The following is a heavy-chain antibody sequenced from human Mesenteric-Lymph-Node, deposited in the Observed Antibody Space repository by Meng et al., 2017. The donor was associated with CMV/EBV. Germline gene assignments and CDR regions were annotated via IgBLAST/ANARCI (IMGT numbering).Heavy chain of an antibody. D-gene: IGHD4-17*01. Sequence: GESLKISCAASGFSFNSYSMNWVRQAPGKGLEWVSSISSSSISIYYADSMKGRFTISRDNAKNSLYLQMNSLRVEDTAVYYCARDDAVTGTFDIWGQGAMVTVSS. V-gene: IGHV3-21*06. CDR1: GFSFNSYS. CDR3: ARDDAVTGTFDI. J-gene: IGHJ3*02. CDR2: ISSSSISI.